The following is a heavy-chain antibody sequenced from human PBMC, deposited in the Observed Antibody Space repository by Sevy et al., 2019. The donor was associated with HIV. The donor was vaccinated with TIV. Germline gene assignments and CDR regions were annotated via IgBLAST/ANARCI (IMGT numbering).Heavy chain of an antibody. V-gene: IGHV1-24*01. CDR3: ATALEYYSDNSGYLDY. CDR1: GYTLSELS. J-gene: IGHJ4*02. CDR2: FDPDDGET. D-gene: IGHD3-22*01. Sequence: GESLKISCKVSGYTLSELSMHWVRQPPGKGLEWMGRFDPDDGETIYAQRFQGRVTMTEDTSADTAYMELSSLRSEDTAIYYCATALEYYSDNSGYLDYWGQGTPVTVSS.